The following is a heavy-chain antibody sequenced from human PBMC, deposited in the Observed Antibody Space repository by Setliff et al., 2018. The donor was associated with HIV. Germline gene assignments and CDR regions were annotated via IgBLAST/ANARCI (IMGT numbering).Heavy chain of an antibody. D-gene: IGHD3-10*01. CDR1: GFTFSGYS. V-gene: IGHV3-30*04. CDR2: ISFDGTDT. J-gene: IGHJ4*02. Sequence: GGSLRLSCAASGFTFSGYSMNWVRQAPGKGLEWGAVISFDGTDTYCTDSVKGRFTISRDNSKNTLYLQMNSLRAEDTAVYYCASDFYDSGSYGHWGQGTLVTVSS. CDR3: ASDFYDSGSYGH.